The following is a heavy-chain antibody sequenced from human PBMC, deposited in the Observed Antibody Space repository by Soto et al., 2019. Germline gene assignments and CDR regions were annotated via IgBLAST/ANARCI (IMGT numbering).Heavy chain of an antibody. V-gene: IGHV4-39*01. D-gene: IGHD2-15*01. CDR3: ARRPDIVVVVAALETSVSYERRDKWFDP. Sequence: SETLSLTCPVSGGSISSSSYYWGWIRQPPGEGVGGIGGTYYSGSTYYNPSLKSRVTISVDTSKNQFSLKLSSVTAADTAVYYCARRPDIVVVVAALETSVSYERRDKWFDPWGQGTLVTVSS. CDR1: GGSISSSSYY. CDR2: TYYSGST. J-gene: IGHJ5*02.